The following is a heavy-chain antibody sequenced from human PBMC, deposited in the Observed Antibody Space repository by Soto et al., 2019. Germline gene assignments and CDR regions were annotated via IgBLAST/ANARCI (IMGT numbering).Heavy chain of an antibody. CDR3: ARGTPEGNYYDSSGYSLLFDC. D-gene: IGHD3-22*01. J-gene: IGHJ4*02. Sequence: SETLSLTCTVSGGSISRYYWSWIRQPAGKGLEWIGRIYTSGSTNYNPSLKSRVTMSVDTSKNQFSLKLSSVTAADTAVYYCARGTPEGNYYDSSGYSLLFDCWGQGTLVTVSS. V-gene: IGHV4-4*07. CDR1: GGSISRYY. CDR2: IYTSGST.